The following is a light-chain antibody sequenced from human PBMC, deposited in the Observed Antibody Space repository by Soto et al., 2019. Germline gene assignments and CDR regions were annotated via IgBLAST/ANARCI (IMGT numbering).Light chain of an antibody. CDR1: ISDIGLYKF. J-gene: IGLJ2*01. V-gene: IGLV2-14*03. Sequence: QSALTQPASVSGPPGQSITISCTGTISDIGLYKFVSWYQHHPGKAPKLIIYDVSSRASGISTRFSGSKSGNTAFLTISGLQAEDEADYYCTPYTTDTILVFFGGGTQLTVL. CDR2: DVS. CDR3: TPYTTDTILVF.